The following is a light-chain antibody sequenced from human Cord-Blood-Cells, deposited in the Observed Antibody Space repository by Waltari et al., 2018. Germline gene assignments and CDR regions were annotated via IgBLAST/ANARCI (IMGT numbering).Light chain of an antibody. Sequence: DFVMTQSPLSLPVTLGQPASISCRSSQSLVYIDGNTYLNWFQQRPGQCPRRLIYKVSNRDSGVPDRFSGSGSGTDFTLKISRVEAEDVGVYYCMQGTHWPYTFGQGTNLEIK. CDR3: MQGTHWPYT. J-gene: IGKJ2*01. CDR2: KVS. CDR1: QSLVYIDGNTY. V-gene: IGKV2-30*01.